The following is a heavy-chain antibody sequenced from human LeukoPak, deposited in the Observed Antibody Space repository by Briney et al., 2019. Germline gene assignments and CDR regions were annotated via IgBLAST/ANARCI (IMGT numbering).Heavy chain of an antibody. J-gene: IGHJ4*02. CDR2: ISGSGAST. CDR1: GFSFNGYA. D-gene: IGHD1-1*01. Sequence: GGSLRLSCATSGFSFNGYAMSWVRQAPGKGLEWVSSISGSGASTFYVDSVKGRFILSKDSSTNTLFLQMNSLRGEDTAVYYCAKGSRGYTHYYLDSWGQGTPVTVSS. CDR3: AKGSRGYTHYYLDS. V-gene: IGHV3-23*01.